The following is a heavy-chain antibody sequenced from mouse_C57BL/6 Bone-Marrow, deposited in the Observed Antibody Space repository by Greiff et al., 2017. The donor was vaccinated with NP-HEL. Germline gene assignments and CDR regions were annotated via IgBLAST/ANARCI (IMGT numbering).Heavy chain of an antibody. CDR1: GFTFSSYG. J-gene: IGHJ2*01. V-gene: IGHV5-6*01. CDR3: ASEGY. Sequence: EVQLVESGGDLVKPGGSLKLSCAASGFTFSSYGMSWVRQTPDKRLEWVATISSGGSYTYYPDSVKGRFTISRDNAKNTLYLQMSSLKSEDTAMYYCASEGYWGQGTTLTVSS. CDR2: ISSGGSYT.